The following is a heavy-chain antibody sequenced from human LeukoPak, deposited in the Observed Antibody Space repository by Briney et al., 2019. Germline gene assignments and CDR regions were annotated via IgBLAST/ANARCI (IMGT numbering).Heavy chain of an antibody. D-gene: IGHD2-2*01. CDR1: GYTFTNNY. CDR2: IIPIFGTA. J-gene: IGHJ6*02. Sequence: ASVKVSCKASGYTFTNNYLHWVRQAPGQGLEWVGGIIPIFGTANYAQKSQGRVTITADESTSTAYMELSSLRSEDTAVYYCARGLVVVAPAASNYYYGMDVWGQGTTVTVSS. CDR3: ARGLVVVAPAASNYYYGMDV. V-gene: IGHV1-69*13.